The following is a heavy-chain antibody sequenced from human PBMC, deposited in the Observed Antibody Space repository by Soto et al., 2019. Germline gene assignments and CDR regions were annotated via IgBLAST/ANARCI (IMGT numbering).Heavy chain of an antibody. CDR2: INHSGST. V-gene: IGHV4-34*01. Sequence: KTSETLSLPCAVYGGSFSGYDWSWIRQPPGKGLEWIGEINHSGSTNYNPSLKSRVTISVDTSKNQLSLKLSSVTAADTAVYYCARGSRTDARGKGTLVTVSS. J-gene: IGHJ4*02. D-gene: IGHD2-2*01. CDR1: GGSFSGYD. CDR3: ARGSRTDA.